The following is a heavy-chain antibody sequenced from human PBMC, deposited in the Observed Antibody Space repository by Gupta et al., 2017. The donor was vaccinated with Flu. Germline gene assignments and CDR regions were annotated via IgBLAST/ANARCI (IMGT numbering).Heavy chain of an antibody. CDR3: ARDADVDTAMITPGDNFDQ. CDR1: GFSFRNYW. CDR2: INTDGSIS. V-gene: IGHV3-74*01. D-gene: IGHD5-18*01. J-gene: IGHJ4*02. Sequence: EVQLVESGGGLVQPGGSLRLSCAASGFSFRNYWMFWVRQTPGKGLVWVSRINTDGSISTYADSVGGRFTISRDNAKSTLYLQMNSLRADDTAVYYCARDADVDTAMITPGDNFDQWGQGTLVTVSS.